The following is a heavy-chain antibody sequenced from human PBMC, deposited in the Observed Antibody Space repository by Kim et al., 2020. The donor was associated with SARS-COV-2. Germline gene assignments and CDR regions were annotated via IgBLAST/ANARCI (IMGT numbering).Heavy chain of an antibody. V-gene: IGHV3-21*01. CDR2: ISSSSSYI. J-gene: IGHJ3*02. CDR3: ARGPYDILTGFGPGKAFDI. D-gene: IGHD3-9*01. CDR1: GFTFSSYS. Sequence: GGSLRLSCAASGFTFSSYSMNWVRQAPGKGLEWVSSISSSSSYIYYADSVKGRFTISRDNAKNSLYLQMNSLRAEDTAVYYCARGPYDILTGFGPGKAFDIWGQGTMVTVSS.